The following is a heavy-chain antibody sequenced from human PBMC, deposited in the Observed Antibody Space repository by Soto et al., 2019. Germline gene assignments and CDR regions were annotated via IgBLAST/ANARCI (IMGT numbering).Heavy chain of an antibody. D-gene: IGHD5-12*01. J-gene: IGHJ4*02. CDR2: INGGGDRT. CDR1: GFTFTSYP. V-gene: IGHV3-23*01. Sequence: EVQLLESGGGWVQPGGSARLSCAASGFTFTSYPMTWVRQAPGKGLEWVAVINGGGDRTYYADSVRGRFTLSRDNFKSTLSLRMASLAAEDTALYYCAKAQFGGYAFSLSLESWGQGSLVTVSS. CDR3: AKAQFGGYAFSLSLES.